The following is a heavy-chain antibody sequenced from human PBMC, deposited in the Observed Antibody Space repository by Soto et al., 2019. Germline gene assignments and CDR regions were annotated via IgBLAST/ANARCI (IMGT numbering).Heavy chain of an antibody. CDR3: ASLAARHPNYYHHYGMDV. V-gene: IGHV4-59*12. J-gene: IGHJ6*02. Sequence: SETLSLTCTVSGGSISSYYWSWIRQPPGKGLEWIGYIYYSGSTNYNPSLKSRVTISVDTSKNQFSLKLSSVTAADTAVYYCASLAARHPNYYHHYGMDVWGQGTTVTVSS. CDR2: IYYSGST. CDR1: GGSISSYY. D-gene: IGHD6-6*01.